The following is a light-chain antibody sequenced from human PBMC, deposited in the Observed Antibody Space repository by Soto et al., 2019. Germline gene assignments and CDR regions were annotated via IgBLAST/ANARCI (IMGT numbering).Light chain of an antibody. J-gene: IGLJ2*01. CDR3: CSDTTYNTRV. CDR1: SSDVGGYNY. CDR2: EVN. V-gene: IGLV2-14*01. Sequence: QSALTQPASVSGSPGQSITIFCTGTSSDVGGYNYVSWYQQYPGKAPKLMIYEVNNRPSGVSNRCSGSKSGNTASLTISGLQADDEADYDCCSDTTYNTRVFGGGTKLTVL.